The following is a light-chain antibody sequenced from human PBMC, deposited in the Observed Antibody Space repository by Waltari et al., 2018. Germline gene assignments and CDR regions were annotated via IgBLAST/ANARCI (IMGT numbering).Light chain of an antibody. CDR2: RNN. Sequence: QSVLTQPPSASGTPGQRVTISCSGSSSNIGSNYVYWYQQLPATAPKPLLYRNNQRPSGAPDRFSGSKSGTSASLAISGLRSEDEADYYCAAWDDSLSGWVFGGGTKLTVL. CDR3: AAWDDSLSGWV. CDR1: SSNIGSNY. V-gene: IGLV1-47*01. J-gene: IGLJ3*02.